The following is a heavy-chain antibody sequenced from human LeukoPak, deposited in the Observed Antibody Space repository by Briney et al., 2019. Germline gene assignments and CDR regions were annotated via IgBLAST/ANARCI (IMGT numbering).Heavy chain of an antibody. V-gene: IGHV1-69*01. Sequence: SVKVSCKASGGTFSSYAISWVRQAPGQGHEWMGGIIPIFGTANYAQKFQGRVTITADESTSTAYMELSSLRSEDTAVYYCARLEITTVTTSDYWGQGTLVTVSS. D-gene: IGHD4-17*01. CDR1: GGTFSSYA. CDR2: IIPIFGTA. J-gene: IGHJ4*02. CDR3: ARLEITTVTTSDY.